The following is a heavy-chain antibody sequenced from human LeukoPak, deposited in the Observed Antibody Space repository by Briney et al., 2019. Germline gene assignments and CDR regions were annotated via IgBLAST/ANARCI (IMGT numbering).Heavy chain of an antibody. CDR2: IRQDGGEK. D-gene: IGHD3-10*01. J-gene: IGHJ4*02. V-gene: IGHV3-7*03. Sequence: GGSLRLSCVASGFTFSVYWMSWVRQAPGKGLEWVANIRQDGGEKWYVDSVKGRFTISRDNANNSLYLKLDNLRAEDSGIYYCARDRGADRFDYWGQGTQVTVSS. CDR3: ARDRGADRFDY. CDR1: GFTFSVYW.